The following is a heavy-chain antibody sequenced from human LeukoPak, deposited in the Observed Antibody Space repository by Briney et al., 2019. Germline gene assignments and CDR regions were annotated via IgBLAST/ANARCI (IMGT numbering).Heavy chain of an antibody. CDR1: GGSISSYY. J-gene: IGHJ3*02. CDR2: IYYSGST. Sequence: SETLSLTCTVSGGSISSYYWSWLRQPPGKGLEWIGYIYYSGSTNYNPSLTSRVTISVDTSKNQFSLKLSSVTAADTAVYYCARDPGQWHYAFDIWGQGTMVTVSS. V-gene: IGHV4-59*01. CDR3: ARDPGQWHYAFDI. D-gene: IGHD6-19*01.